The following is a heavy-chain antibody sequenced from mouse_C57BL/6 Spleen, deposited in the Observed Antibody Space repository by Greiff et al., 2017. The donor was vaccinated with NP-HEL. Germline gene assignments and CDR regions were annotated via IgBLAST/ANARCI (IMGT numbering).Heavy chain of an antibody. CDR3: ARIITTVDYAMDY. Sequence: VQLKESGGGLVQPGGSLKLSCAASGFTFSDYGMAWVRQAPRKGPEWVAFISNLAYSIYYADTVTGRFTISRENAKNTLYLEMSSLRSEDTAMYYCARIITTVDYAMDYWGQGTSVTVSS. CDR1: GFTFSDYG. J-gene: IGHJ4*01. V-gene: IGHV5-15*01. D-gene: IGHD1-1*01. CDR2: ISNLAYSI.